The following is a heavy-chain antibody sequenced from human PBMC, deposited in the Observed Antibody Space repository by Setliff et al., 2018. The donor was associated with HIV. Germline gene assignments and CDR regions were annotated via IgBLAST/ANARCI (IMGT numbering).Heavy chain of an antibody. CDR1: DASISDHH. CDR2: THRLGTI. D-gene: IGHD3-16*01. V-gene: IGHV4-59*11. Sequence: SETLSLTCTFSDASISDHHCSWIRQPPGRGLEWIGSTHRLGTINYNPSLKSRFTISVDISKRQFSLRLSSVTAADTAQYFCAVYYEGVGGRRIWGPGTLVTVSS. J-gene: IGHJ4*02. CDR3: AVYYEGVGGRRI.